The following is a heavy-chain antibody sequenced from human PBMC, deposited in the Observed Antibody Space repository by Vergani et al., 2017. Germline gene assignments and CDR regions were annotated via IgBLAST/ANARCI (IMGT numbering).Heavy chain of an antibody. J-gene: IGHJ3*02. CDR2: IDPSDSYT. CDR3: ARMGMIVVVEDDAFDI. V-gene: IGHV5-10-1*03. D-gene: IGHD3-22*01. CDR1: GYSFTSYW. Sequence: EVQLVQSGAEVKKPGESLRISCKGSGYSFTSYWISWVPQMPGKGLEWMGRIDPSDSYTNYSPSFQGHVTISADKSISTAYLQWSSLKASDTAMYYCARMGMIVVVEDDAFDIWGQGTMVTVSS.